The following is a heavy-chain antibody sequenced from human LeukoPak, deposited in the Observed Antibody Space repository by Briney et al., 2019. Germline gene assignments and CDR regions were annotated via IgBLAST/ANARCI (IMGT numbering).Heavy chain of an antibody. CDR3: ARVRVGATLDY. J-gene: IGHJ4*02. CDR1: GFTFSSYW. V-gene: IGHV3-74*01. CDR2: INSDGSST. D-gene: IGHD1-26*01. Sequence: GGSLRLSCAASGFTFSSYWMHWVRQAPGKGLVWVSRINSDGSSTSYADSVKGRLTISRDNAKNTLYLQMNSLRAEDTAVYYCARVRVGATLDYWGQGTLVTVSS.